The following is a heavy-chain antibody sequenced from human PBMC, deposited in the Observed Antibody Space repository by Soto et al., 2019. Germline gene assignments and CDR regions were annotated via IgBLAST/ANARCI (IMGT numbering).Heavy chain of an antibody. D-gene: IGHD6-19*01. V-gene: IGHV4-59*01. Sequence: SETLSLTCTVSGGSISSYYWSWIRQPPGKGLEWIGYIYYSGSTNYNPTLKSRVTISVDTSKNQFSLKLSSVTAADTAVYYCARFSSGEFDYWGQGTLVTVSS. J-gene: IGHJ4*02. CDR1: GGSISSYY. CDR2: IYYSGST. CDR3: ARFSSGEFDY.